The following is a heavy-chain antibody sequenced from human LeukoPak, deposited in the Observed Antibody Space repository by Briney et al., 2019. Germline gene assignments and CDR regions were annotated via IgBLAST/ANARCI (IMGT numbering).Heavy chain of an antibody. J-gene: IGHJ6*02. CDR1: GFTFSSYW. CDR3: ARVRGWYYYYGMDV. D-gene: IGHD6-19*01. V-gene: IGHV3-7*03. Sequence: GGSLRLSCAASGFTFSSYWMSWVRQAPGKGLEWVANIKQDGSEKYYVDSVKGRFTISRDNAKNSLYLQMNSLRAEDTAVYYCARVRGWYYYYGMDVWGQGTTVTVSS. CDR2: IKQDGSEK.